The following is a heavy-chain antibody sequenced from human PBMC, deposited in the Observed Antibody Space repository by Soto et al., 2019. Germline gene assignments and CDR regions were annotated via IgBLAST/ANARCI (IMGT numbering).Heavy chain of an antibody. CDR1: GFTFSSCG. Sequence: GGSLRLSCAASGFTFSSCGMHWVRQAPGKGLEWVAVIWYDGSNKYYADSVKGRFTISRDNSKNTLYLQMNSLRAEDTAVYYCAREYSSGWYAPFDYWGQGTLVTVSS. V-gene: IGHV3-33*01. J-gene: IGHJ4*02. D-gene: IGHD6-19*01. CDR2: IWYDGSNK. CDR3: AREYSSGWYAPFDY.